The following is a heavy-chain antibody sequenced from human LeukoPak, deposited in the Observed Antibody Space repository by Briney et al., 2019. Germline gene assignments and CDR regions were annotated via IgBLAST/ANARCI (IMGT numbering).Heavy chain of an antibody. Sequence: GGSLRLSCAASGFTFSSYGMHWVRQAPGKGLEWVAVISYDGSNKYYADSVKGRFTISRDNSKNTLYLQMNSLRAEDTAVYYCAKDGLEVNRGPARYWGQGTLVTVSS. V-gene: IGHV3-30*18. CDR3: AKDGLEVNRGPARY. J-gene: IGHJ4*02. D-gene: IGHD1-14*01. CDR2: ISYDGSNK. CDR1: GFTFSSYG.